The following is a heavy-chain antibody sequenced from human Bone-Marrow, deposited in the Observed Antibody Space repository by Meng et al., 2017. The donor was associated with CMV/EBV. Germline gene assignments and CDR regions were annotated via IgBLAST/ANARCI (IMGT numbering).Heavy chain of an antibody. D-gene: IGHD4-17*01. CDR1: GGSIRDYY. J-gene: IGHJ5*02. V-gene: IGHV4-4*07. Sequence: VSGGSIRDYYWSWIRQSAAKGLELIGRIYTSGSTNYNPSLKSRLTLSVDTSKNQFSLKLASVTAADTAIYFCARLPSTAPGGNWFDPWGPGILVTSPQ. CDR3: ARLPSTAPGGNWFDP. CDR2: IYTSGST.